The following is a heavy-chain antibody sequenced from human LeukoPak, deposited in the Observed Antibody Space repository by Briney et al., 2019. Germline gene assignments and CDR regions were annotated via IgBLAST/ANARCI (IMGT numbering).Heavy chain of an antibody. J-gene: IGHJ4*02. CDR2: ISGSGGST. CDR3: AKLKAQLIAVAAFDY. CDR1: GFTFSSYA. V-gene: IGHV3-23*01. Sequence: GGSLRLSCAASGFTFSSYAMSWVRQAPGKGRERVSAISGSGGSTYYADSVKGRFTISRDNSKNTLYLQMNSLRAEDTAVYYCAKLKAQLIAVAAFDYWGQGTLVTVSS. D-gene: IGHD6-19*01.